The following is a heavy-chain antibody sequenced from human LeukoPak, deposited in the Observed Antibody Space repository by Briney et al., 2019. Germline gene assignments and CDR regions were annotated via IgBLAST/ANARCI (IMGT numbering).Heavy chain of an antibody. Sequence: SGRPLRLSCAASGFTFSSYAMHWVRQAPGKGLEWVAVISYDGSNKYYADSVKGRFTISRDNSKNTLYLQMNSLRAEDTAVYYCARDRVGATDYFDYWGQGTLVTVSS. CDR3: ARDRVGATDYFDY. CDR2: ISYDGSNK. J-gene: IGHJ4*02. CDR1: GFTFSSYA. D-gene: IGHD1-26*01. V-gene: IGHV3-30-3*01.